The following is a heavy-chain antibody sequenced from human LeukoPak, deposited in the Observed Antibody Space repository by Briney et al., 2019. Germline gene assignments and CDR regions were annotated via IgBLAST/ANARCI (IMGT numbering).Heavy chain of an antibody. CDR1: GYTFTSYD. J-gene: IGHJ4*02. CDR2: TIAYNANT. D-gene: IGHD3-16*01. V-gene: IGHV1-18*01. CDR3: ARDLFRGCYGPLLVDY. Sequence: ASVKVSCKASGYTFTSYDTNWVRQATGEGREWMGWTIAYNANTNHAQKLQGTVTPTTDTSTSTAYMELRRLRTDETAVCLRARDLFRGCYGPLLVDYWGQGTLVTVSS.